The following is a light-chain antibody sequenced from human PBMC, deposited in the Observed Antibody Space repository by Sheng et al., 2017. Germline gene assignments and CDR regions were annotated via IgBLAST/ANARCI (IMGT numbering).Light chain of an antibody. J-gene: IGLJ1*01. CDR1: SSDVGGYSY. V-gene: IGLV2-14*03. CDR2: DVS. Sequence: QSALTQPPSASGSPGQSVTISCTGTSSDVGGYSYVSWYQQQPGKAPKLMIYDVSKRPSGVSIRFSGSKSGNTASLTISGLQADDEADYYCSSFTGSSSDVFGTGTKVTVL. CDR3: SSFTGSSSDV.